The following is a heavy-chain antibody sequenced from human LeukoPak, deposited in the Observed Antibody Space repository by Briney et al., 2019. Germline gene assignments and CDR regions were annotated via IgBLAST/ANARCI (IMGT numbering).Heavy chain of an antibody. CDR1: GGSISSYY. CDR2: IYYSGST. V-gene: IGHV4-59*01. CDR3: ARSRWELRPGLNAFDI. D-gene: IGHD1-26*01. J-gene: IGHJ3*02. Sequence: SETLSLTCTVSGGSISSYYWSWIRQPPGKGLEWIGYIYYSGSTNYNPSLKSRVTISVDTSKNQFSLKLSSVTAADTAVYYCARSRWELRPGLNAFDIWGQGTMVTVSS.